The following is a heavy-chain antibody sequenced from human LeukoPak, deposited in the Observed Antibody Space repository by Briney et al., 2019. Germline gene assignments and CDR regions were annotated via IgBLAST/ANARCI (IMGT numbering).Heavy chain of an antibody. CDR1: GITFSSYD. J-gene: IGHJ3*02. CDR3: AKLPTIFGVADSFDI. V-gene: IGHV3-23*01. Sequence: GSLRLSCVASGITFSSYDKSWVRQAPGKGLEWISAISDRGKTDYADSVKGRFTISRDNSKNTLYLQLSSLRADDTAIYYCAKLPTIFGVADSFDIWGQGTLVTVSS. D-gene: IGHD3-3*01. CDR2: ISDRGKT.